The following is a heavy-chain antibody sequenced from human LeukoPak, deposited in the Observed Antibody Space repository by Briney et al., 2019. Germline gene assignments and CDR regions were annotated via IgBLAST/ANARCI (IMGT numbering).Heavy chain of an antibody. J-gene: IGHJ4*02. CDR2: ISSSGSTI. V-gene: IGHV3-48*03. CDR1: GFTFSSYE. D-gene: IGHD1-20*01. CDR3: ARIQYNWNFDY. Sequence: GGSLRLSCAASGFTFSSYEMNWVRQAPGEGLEWVSYISSSGSTIYYVDSVKGRFTISRDNAKNSLYLQMNSLRAEDTAVYYCARIQYNWNFDYWGQGTLVTVSS.